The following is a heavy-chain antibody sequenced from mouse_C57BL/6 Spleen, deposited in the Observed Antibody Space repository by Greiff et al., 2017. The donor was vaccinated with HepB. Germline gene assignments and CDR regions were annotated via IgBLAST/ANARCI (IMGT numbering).Heavy chain of an antibody. CDR2: IYPGSGNT. J-gene: IGHJ2*01. V-gene: IGHV1-76*01. Sequence: QVQLKQSGAELVRPGASVKLSCKASGYTFTDYYINWVKQRPGQGLEWIARIYPGSGNTYYNEKFKGKATLTAEKSSSTAYMQLSSLTSDDSAVYFCARSDYGNPFDYWGQGTTLTVSS. CDR1: GYTFTDYY. D-gene: IGHD2-1*01. CDR3: ARSDYGNPFDY.